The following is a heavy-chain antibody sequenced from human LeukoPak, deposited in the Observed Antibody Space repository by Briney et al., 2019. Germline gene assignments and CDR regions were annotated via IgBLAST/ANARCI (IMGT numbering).Heavy chain of an antibody. CDR2: TYYSGST. V-gene: IGHV4-39*01. J-gene: IGHJ4*02. CDR1: GGSISSSSYY. Sequence: PSETLSLTCTVSGGSISSSSYYWSWIRHPPGQGLEWSGSTYYSGSTYYNPSLKSRVTISVDTSKNQFSLKLSSVTAADTAVYYCARQLGYCSSTSCYADKVDYWGQGTLVTVSS. CDR3: ARQLGYCSSTSCYADKVDY. D-gene: IGHD2-2*01.